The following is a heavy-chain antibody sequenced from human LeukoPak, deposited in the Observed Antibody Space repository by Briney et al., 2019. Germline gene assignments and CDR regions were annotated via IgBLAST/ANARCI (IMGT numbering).Heavy chain of an antibody. CDR1: GFTFSSYW. Sequence: GGSLRLSCAASGFTFSSYWMSWVRQAPGKGLEWVANIKQDGSEKYYVDSVKGRFTISRDDAKNSLYLQMTSLSDDDAAVYYCARDYLGYWGQGTLVTVSS. D-gene: IGHD3-16*02. CDR3: ARDYLGY. V-gene: IGHV3-7*05. CDR2: IKQDGSEK. J-gene: IGHJ4*02.